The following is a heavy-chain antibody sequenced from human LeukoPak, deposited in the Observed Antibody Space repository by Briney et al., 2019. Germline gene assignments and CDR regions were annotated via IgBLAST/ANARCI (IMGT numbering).Heavy chain of an antibody. CDR3: ARIYSGYDFYNWFDP. J-gene: IGHJ5*02. V-gene: IGHV4-59*12. CDR1: GGSISSYY. Sequence: PSETLSLTCTVSGGSISSYYWSWIRQPPGKGLEWIGEIYHSGSTNYNPSLKSRVTISVDKSKNQFSLKLSSVTAADTAVYYCARIYSGYDFYNWFDPWGQGTLVTVSS. CDR2: IYHSGST. D-gene: IGHD5-12*01.